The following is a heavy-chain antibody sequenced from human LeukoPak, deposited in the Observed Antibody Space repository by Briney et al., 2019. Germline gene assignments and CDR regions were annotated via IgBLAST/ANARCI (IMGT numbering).Heavy chain of an antibody. CDR2: MKQDGSEK. J-gene: IGHJ4*02. CDR1: GFTFSRYW. V-gene: IGHV3-7*03. Sequence: GGSLRLSCAASGFTFSRYWMSWVRQVPRKGLEWVADMKQDGSEKYYVDSVKGRFTISRDNAKNSLYLQMNSLRAEDTAVYYCARDKGDYDTSGSLFVFGGQGTLVTVSS. D-gene: IGHD3-22*01. CDR3: ARDKGDYDTSGSLFVF.